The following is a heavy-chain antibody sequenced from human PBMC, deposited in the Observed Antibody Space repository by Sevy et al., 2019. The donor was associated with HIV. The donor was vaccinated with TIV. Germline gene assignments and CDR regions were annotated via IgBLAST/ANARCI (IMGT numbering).Heavy chain of an antibody. CDR3: TRVRALNYYDTSVSMEYNWFDP. V-gene: IGHV1-8*02. CDR2: MNPNTGNT. CDR1: GYTFTSYD. Sequence: ASVKVSCKASGYTFTSYDINWVRQATGQGLEWMGWMNPNTGNTGYAQKFQGRVTMTRDTSTSKAYMELRSLRSDDTAIYYCTRVRALNYYDTSVSMEYNWFDPWGQGTLVTVSS. D-gene: IGHD3-22*01. J-gene: IGHJ5*02.